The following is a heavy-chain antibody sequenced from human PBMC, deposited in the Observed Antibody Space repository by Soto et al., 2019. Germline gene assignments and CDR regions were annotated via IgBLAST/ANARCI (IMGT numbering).Heavy chain of an antibody. Sequence: QVQLQESGPGLVKPSQTLSLTCTVSGGSINSDDSYWSWLRQPPGRGLEWIGYIYDSETTYYNPSLKSRVTISVATSKNQFSLTLNSVTAADTAVYYCARDRQSEIVAMLASNGMDVWGQGTTVIVSS. CDR3: ARDRQSEIVAMLASNGMDV. V-gene: IGHV4-30-4*01. CDR2: IYDSETT. CDR1: GGSINSDDSY. D-gene: IGHD5-12*01. J-gene: IGHJ6*02.